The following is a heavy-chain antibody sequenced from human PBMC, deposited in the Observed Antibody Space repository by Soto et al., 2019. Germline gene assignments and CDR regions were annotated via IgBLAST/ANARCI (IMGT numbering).Heavy chain of an antibody. J-gene: IGHJ3*02. CDR2: IYYSGST. D-gene: IGHD4-17*01. CDR1: GGSISSYY. V-gene: IGHV4-59*01. CDR3: ARGHEYGGNSDAFDI. Sequence: SETLSLTCTVSGGSISSYYWSWIRQPPGKGLEWIGYIYYSGSTNYNPSLKSRVTISVDTSKNQFSLKLRSLLSEDTAVYYCARGHEYGGNSDAFDIWGQGTVVTVSS.